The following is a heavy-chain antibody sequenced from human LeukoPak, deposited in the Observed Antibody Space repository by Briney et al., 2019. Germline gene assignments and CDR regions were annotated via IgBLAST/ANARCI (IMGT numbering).Heavy chain of an antibody. D-gene: IGHD3-22*01. CDR1: GFTFSSYP. Sequence: GGSLRLSCAASGFTFSSYPMSWVRQAPGKGLEWVSVINDSGGSTYYADSVKGRFTISRDNSKNTLYLQMNSLRAEDTAVYYCAKDRWAPMIPLYYFDYWGQGTLVTVSS. J-gene: IGHJ4*02. V-gene: IGHV3-23*01. CDR2: INDSGGST. CDR3: AKDRWAPMIPLYYFDY.